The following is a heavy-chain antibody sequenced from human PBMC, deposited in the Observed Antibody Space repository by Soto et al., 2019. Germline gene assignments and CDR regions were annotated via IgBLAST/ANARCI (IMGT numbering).Heavy chain of an antibody. D-gene: IGHD7-27*01. J-gene: IGHJ4*02. CDR2: IYYTGST. CDR3: AGAPNWDYFDF. CDR1: SGSISTYY. V-gene: IGHV4-59*01. Sequence: TLSLTCTVSSGSISTYYWSWIRQPPGKGLEWIGYIYYTGSTNYNPSLKTRVAISMDTSKNQFSLNLSSVTAADTAVYYCAGAPNWDYFDFWGLGTLVTVSS.